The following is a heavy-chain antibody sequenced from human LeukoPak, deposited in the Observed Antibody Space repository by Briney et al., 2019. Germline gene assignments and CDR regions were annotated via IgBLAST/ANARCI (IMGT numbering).Heavy chain of an antibody. CDR2: IKSKTDGGTT. D-gene: IGHD3-10*01. CDR1: GFTFSTYG. J-gene: IGHJ6*03. CDR3: STKTVVRGVITYYYYYMDV. Sequence: GGSLRLSCAASGFTFSTYGMHWVRQAPGKGLEWVGRIKSKTDGGTTDYVAPVKGRFTISRDDSKNTLYLQMNSLKTEDTAVYYCSTKTVVRGVITYYYYYMDVWGKGTTVTVSS. V-gene: IGHV3-15*01.